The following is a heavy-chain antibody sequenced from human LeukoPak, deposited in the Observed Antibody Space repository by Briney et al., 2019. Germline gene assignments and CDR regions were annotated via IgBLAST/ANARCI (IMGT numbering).Heavy chain of an antibody. D-gene: IGHD6-13*01. CDR2: IYYSGST. Sequence: SETLSLTCTVSGGSISSYYWSWIRQPPGKGLEWIGYIYYSGSTNYNPSLKSRVTISVDTSKNQFSLKLSSVTAADTAVYYCAIAAAVGWFDPWGQGTLVTVSS. CDR1: GGSISSYY. J-gene: IGHJ5*02. CDR3: AIAAAVGWFDP. V-gene: IGHV4-59*01.